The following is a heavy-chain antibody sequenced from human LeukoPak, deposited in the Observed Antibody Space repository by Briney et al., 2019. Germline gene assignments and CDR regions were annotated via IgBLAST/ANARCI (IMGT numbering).Heavy chain of an antibody. J-gene: IGHJ4*02. Sequence: ASVKVSCKASGYTFTGYYMHWVRQAPGQGLEWMGWINPNSGGTNYAQKFQGGVTMTRDTSISTAYMELSRLRSDDTAMYYCARDSQTGIPAAMNYWGQGTLVTVSS. CDR1: GYTFTGYY. CDR2: INPNSGGT. CDR3: ARDSQTGIPAAMNY. D-gene: IGHD2-2*01. V-gene: IGHV1-2*02.